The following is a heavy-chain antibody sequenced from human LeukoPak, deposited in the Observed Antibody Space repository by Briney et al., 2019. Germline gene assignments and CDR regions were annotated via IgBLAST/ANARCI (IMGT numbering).Heavy chain of an antibody. V-gene: IGHV4-34*01. CDR1: GGSFSGYY. Sequence: SETLSLTCAVYGGSFSGYYWSWIRQPPGKGLEWIGEINHSGSTNYNPSLKSRVTISVDTSKNQFSLKLSSVTAADTAVYYCARYDSSGGFDYWGQGTLVTVSS. D-gene: IGHD3-22*01. J-gene: IGHJ4*02. CDR3: ARYDSSGGFDY. CDR2: INHSGST.